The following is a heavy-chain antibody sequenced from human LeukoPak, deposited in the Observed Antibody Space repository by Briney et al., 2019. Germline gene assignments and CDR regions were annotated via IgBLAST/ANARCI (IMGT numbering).Heavy chain of an antibody. D-gene: IGHD3-10*01. CDR1: GYTFTGYY. CDR2: INPNSGGT. V-gene: IGHV1-2*02. Sequence: ASVKVSCKASGYTFTGYYMHWVRQAPGQGLEWMGWINPNSGGTNYAQKFRGRVTMTRDTSISTAYMELSRLRSDDTAVYYCARNLNWRRRGGPDYWGQGTLVTVSS. CDR3: ARNLNWRRRGGPDY. J-gene: IGHJ4*02.